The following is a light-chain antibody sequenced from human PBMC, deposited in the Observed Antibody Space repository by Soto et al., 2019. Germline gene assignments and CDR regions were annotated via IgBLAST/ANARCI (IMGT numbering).Light chain of an antibody. V-gene: IGKV3D-15*01. Sequence: EIVLTQSPGTLSLSPGERASLSCRASQSVSSNFLAWYQQKPGQAPRLLIQGASSRAAGIPARFSGSGSGTEFTLTISSLQSEDFAVYYCQQYNNWPWTFGQGTKVDIK. CDR3: QQYNNWPWT. CDR1: QSVSSN. CDR2: GAS. J-gene: IGKJ1*01.